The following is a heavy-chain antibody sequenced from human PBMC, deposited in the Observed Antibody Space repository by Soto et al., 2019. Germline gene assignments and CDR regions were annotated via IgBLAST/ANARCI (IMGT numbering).Heavy chain of an antibody. CDR3: ARERWEYSGYAFGIDY. Sequence: PSETLSLTCTVSGGSISSGDYYWSWIRQPPGKGLEWIGYIYYSGSTYYNPSLKSRVTISVDTSKNQFSLKLSSVTAADTAVYYCARERWEYSGYAFGIDYWGQGTLVTVSS. CDR1: GGSISSGDYY. J-gene: IGHJ4*02. CDR2: IYYSGST. D-gene: IGHD5-12*01. V-gene: IGHV4-30-4*01.